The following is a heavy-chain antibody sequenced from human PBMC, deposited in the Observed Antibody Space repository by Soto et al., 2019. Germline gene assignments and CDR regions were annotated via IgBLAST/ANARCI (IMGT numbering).Heavy chain of an antibody. V-gene: IGHV5-10-1*03. CDR3: ARKKIAAAEVSLNYYYYGMDV. CDR1: GYSFTSYW. D-gene: IGHD6-13*01. CDR2: IDPSDSYT. J-gene: IGHJ6*02. Sequence: EVQLVQSGAEVKKPGESLRISCKGSGYSFTSYWISWVRQMPGKGLEWMGRIDPSDSYTNYSPSFQGHVTISADKSISTAYLQWSSLKASDTAMYYFARKKIAAAEVSLNYYYYGMDVWGQGTTVTVSS.